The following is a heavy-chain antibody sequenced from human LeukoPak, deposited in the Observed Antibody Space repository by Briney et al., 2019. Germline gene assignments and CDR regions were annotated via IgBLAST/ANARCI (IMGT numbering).Heavy chain of an antibody. V-gene: IGHV3-23*01. CDR1: GFTFSNYA. CDR2: ISGSGGST. CDR3: AKVRGIVVASYYFDY. J-gene: IGHJ4*02. Sequence: GGSLRLSCTVSGFTFSNYAMNWVRQAPGKGLEWVSAISGSGGSTYYADSVKGRFTISRDNSKNTLYLQMNSLRAEDTAVYYCAKVRGIVVASYYFDYWGQGTLVTVSS. D-gene: IGHD6-19*01.